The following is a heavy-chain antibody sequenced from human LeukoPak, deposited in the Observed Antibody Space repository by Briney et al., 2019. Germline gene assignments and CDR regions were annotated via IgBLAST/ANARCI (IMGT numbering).Heavy chain of an antibody. CDR3: ARQEYCSGNCFYNMDV. CDR2: IKQDGTDK. D-gene: IGHD2-15*01. J-gene: IGHJ6*04. V-gene: IGHV3-7*01. Sequence: GALRLSCAASGFTFSTHWKSWVLQAPGKGPEWVANIKQDGTDKYYVDSVKGRFTISRDNAKNSLYLQMNSLRAEDTAVYYCARQEYCSGNCFYNMDVWGKGTTITVSS. CDR1: GFTFSTHW.